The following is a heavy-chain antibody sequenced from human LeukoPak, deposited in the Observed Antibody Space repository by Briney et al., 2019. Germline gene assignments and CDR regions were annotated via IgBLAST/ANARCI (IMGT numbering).Heavy chain of an antibody. CDR1: GGSISSSSYY. V-gene: IGHV4-61*05. Sequence: SETLSLTCTVSGGSISSSSYYWGWIRQPPGTGLEWIGYIYYSGSTNYNPSLKSRVTISVDTSKNQFSLKLSSVTAADTAVYYCAGRSGWYGYWGQGTLVTVSS. D-gene: IGHD6-19*01. J-gene: IGHJ4*02. CDR3: AGRSGWYGY. CDR2: IYYSGST.